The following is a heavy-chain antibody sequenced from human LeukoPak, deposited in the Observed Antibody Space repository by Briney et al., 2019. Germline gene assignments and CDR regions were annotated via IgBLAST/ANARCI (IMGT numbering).Heavy chain of an antibody. CDR3: ARDDIGSYSGTDAFDI. V-gene: IGHV1-69*13. CDR1: GGTFSSYA. D-gene: IGHD1-26*01. J-gene: IGHJ3*02. Sequence: ASVKVSCKASGGTFSSYAISWVRQAPGQGLEWMGGIIPIFGTANYAQKFQGRVTITADESTSTAYMELSSLRSEDTAVYYCARDDIGSYSGTDAFDIWGQGTMVTVSS. CDR2: IIPIFGTA.